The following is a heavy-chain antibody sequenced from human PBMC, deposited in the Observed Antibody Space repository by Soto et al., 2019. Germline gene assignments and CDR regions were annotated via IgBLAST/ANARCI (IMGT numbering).Heavy chain of an antibody. Sequence: QLQLQESCPGLVKPSETLSLTCTVSGDSINSRGYYWAWIRQPPGKGLEWIGSMYYSGSTDYNPSLKSLVTIAVDTSRIHFSLKLISVTAADTAVYYCARQPYDTSDYFDYWGQGTLVTVSS. CDR2: MYYSGST. V-gene: IGHV4-39*01. CDR1: GDSINSRGYY. CDR3: ARQPYDTSDYFDY. D-gene: IGHD3-22*01. J-gene: IGHJ4*02.